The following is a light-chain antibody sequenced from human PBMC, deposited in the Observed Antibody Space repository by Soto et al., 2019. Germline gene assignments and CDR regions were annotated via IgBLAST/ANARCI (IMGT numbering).Light chain of an antibody. J-gene: IGKJ1*01. CDR2: AAS. V-gene: IGKV1-9*01. CDR1: QGISSY. CDR3: QQRNNLPST. Sequence: DIQLTQSPSFLSASVGDRVTITCRASQGISSYLAWYQQKPGRAPKLLIYAASTMQTGVPSRFSGSGSGTEFTLTITSLQPKDFAVYYCQQRNNLPSTFGQGTKVDIK.